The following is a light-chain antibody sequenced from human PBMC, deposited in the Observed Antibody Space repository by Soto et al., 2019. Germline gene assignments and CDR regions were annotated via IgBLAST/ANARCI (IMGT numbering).Light chain of an antibody. CDR1: HLISSR. J-gene: IGKJ1*01. CDR2: DAS. Sequence: DVQMTQSPSTLSASVGDSVTITCRASHLISSRLAWYQQKPGKAPKLLIYDASSLESGVPSRFSGSGSGTEFTLSISSLQPDDFATYYCQQYNSYSPRTFGQGTKVDIK. V-gene: IGKV1-5*01. CDR3: QQYNSYSPRT.